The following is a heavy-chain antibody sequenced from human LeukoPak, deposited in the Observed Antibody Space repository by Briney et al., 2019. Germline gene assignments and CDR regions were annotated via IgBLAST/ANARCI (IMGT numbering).Heavy chain of an antibody. Sequence: PSETLSLTCAVYGGSFSGYYWSWIRQPPGKGLEWIGEINHSGSTNYNPSLKSRVTISVDTSKNQFSLKLSSVTAADTAVYYCARLNYYDSSGSIDCWGQGTLVTVSS. V-gene: IGHV4-34*01. D-gene: IGHD3-22*01. CDR3: ARLNYYDSSGSIDC. J-gene: IGHJ4*02. CDR1: GGSFSGYY. CDR2: INHSGST.